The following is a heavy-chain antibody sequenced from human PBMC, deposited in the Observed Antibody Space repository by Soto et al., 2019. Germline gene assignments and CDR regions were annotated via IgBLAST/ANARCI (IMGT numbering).Heavy chain of an antibody. D-gene: IGHD3-3*01. J-gene: IGHJ6*02. Sequence: GGSLRLSCVASGFTFSTHAMSWVRQAPGKGLEWVSTFSGSGGNIDYAESVKGRLTISRDDSKNTLYLHMNSLRVEDTAVYYCAKDPPWTVGPLAMDVWGQGTTVTVSS. V-gene: IGHV3-23*01. CDR1: GFTFSTHA. CDR2: FSGSGGNI. CDR3: AKDPPWTVGPLAMDV.